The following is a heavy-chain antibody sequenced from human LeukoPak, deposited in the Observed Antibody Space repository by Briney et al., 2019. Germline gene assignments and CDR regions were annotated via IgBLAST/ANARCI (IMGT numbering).Heavy chain of an antibody. D-gene: IGHD5-18*01. V-gene: IGHV3-9*01. CDR1: GFTFDDYA. CDR3: AKVGAMVWLNYFDY. CDR2: ISWNSGSI. J-gene: IGHJ4*02. Sequence: GGSLRLSCAASGFTFDDYAMHWVRQAPGEGLEWVSGISWNSGSIGYADSVKGRFTISRDNAKNSLYLQMNSLRAEDTALYYCAKVGAMVWLNYFDYWGQGTLVTVSS.